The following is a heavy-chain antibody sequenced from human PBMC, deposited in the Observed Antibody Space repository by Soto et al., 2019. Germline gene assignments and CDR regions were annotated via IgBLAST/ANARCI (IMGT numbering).Heavy chain of an antibody. CDR2: IHHSGTT. CDR3: ASVRQYCSGTSCYLDP. J-gene: IGHJ5*02. CDR1: GGSISSSNW. V-gene: IGHV4-4*02. Sequence: PSETLSLTCAVSGGSISSSNWWHWVRQPPGKGLEWIGEIHHSGTTNYNPSLKSRVATSVDKSKNQFSLKLNSVTAADTAVYYCASVRQYCSGTSCYLDPWGQGTLVTVSS. D-gene: IGHD2-2*01.